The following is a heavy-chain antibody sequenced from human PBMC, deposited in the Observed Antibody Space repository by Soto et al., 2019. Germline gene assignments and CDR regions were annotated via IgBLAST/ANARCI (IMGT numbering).Heavy chain of an antibody. V-gene: IGHV4-39*01. D-gene: IGHD6-19*01. Sequence: SETLSLTCSVSGGSISSSSYYWGWIRQPPGKGLEWIGSIYYSGSIYYNPSLKSRVTISVDTSKNQFSLKLSSVTAAETAVYYCARQSSGWYNWFDPWVQGTLVT. CDR2: IYYSGSI. J-gene: IGHJ5*02. CDR3: ARQSSGWYNWFDP. CDR1: GGSISSSSYY.